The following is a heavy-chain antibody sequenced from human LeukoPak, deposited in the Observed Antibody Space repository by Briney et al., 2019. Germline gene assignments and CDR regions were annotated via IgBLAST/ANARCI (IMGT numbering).Heavy chain of an antibody. V-gene: IGHV4-4*07. D-gene: IGHD6-13*01. CDR3: ARESVAAGTRWFDY. J-gene: IGHJ4*02. Sequence: KSSETLSLTCTVFGGYISDYYWTWIRQSAGKGLEWIGRVQISENNNYNPSLRSRVTLSLDTSKNQFSLRLTFVTAADTAIYYCARESVAAGTRWFDYWGQGTLVTVSS. CDR2: VQISENN. CDR1: GGYISDYY.